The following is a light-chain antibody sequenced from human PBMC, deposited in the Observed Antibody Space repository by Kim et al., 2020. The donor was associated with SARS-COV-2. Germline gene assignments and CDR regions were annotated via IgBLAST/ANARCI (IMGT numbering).Light chain of an antibody. CDR2: GAS. CDR1: QSVSSN. J-gene: IGKJ1*01. Sequence: VSPGERATLTGRASQSVSSNVAWYQQKPGQAPRLLIYGASTRATGVPARFGGSGSGTEFTLTISSLQSEDFAIYYCQLYNHWPLTFGQGTKVDIK. CDR3: QLYNHWPLT. V-gene: IGKV3-15*01.